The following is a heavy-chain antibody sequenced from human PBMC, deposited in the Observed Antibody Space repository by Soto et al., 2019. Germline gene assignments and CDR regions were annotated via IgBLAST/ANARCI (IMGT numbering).Heavy chain of an antibody. V-gene: IGHV3-15*07. J-gene: IGHJ4*02. CDR3: TTDPIVRADDFDY. D-gene: IGHD1-26*01. CDR2: IKSKTDGGTT. Sequence: PGGSLRFSCAASGLTFSNAWMNWVRQAPGKGLEWVGRIKSKTDGGTTDYAAPVKGRFTISRDDSKNTLYLQMNSLKTEDTAVYYCTTDPIVRADDFDYWGQGTLVTVSS. CDR1: GLTFSNAW.